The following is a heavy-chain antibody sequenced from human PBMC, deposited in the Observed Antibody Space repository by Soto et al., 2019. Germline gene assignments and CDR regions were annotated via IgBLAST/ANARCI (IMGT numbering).Heavy chain of an antibody. D-gene: IGHD3-3*01. CDR1: GFTFSSYA. V-gene: IGHV3-30-3*01. CDR2: ISYDGSNK. J-gene: IGHJ6*02. Sequence: PGGSLRLSCAASGFTFSSYAMHWVRQAPGKGLEWVAVISYDGSNKYYADSVEGRFTISRDNSKNTLYLQMNSLRAEDTAVYYCARDRTTYYDFWSGYLYYYYGMDVWGQGTTVTVSS. CDR3: ARDRTTYYDFWSGYLYYYYGMDV.